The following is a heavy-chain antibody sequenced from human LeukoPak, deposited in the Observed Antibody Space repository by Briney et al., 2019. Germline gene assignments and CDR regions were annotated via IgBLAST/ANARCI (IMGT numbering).Heavy chain of an antibody. D-gene: IGHD6-6*01. J-gene: IGHJ4*02. Sequence: ASVKVSYKASEYTFSDSHIHWVRQAPGQGLEWMGWINPNSGGTNYAQKFQGRVTMTRDTSISTAYMELSRLRSDDTAVYYCASGPSDLGSSSQYWGQGTLVIVSS. CDR1: EYTFSDSH. CDR2: INPNSGGT. V-gene: IGHV1-2*02. CDR3: ASGPSDLGSSSQY.